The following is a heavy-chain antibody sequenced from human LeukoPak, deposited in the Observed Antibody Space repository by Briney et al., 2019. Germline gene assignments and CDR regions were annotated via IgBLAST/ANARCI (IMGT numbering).Heavy chain of an antibody. CDR1: GFTFRSYE. CDR2: VSASGHNT. J-gene: IGHJ6*03. CDR3: ARDGELGYCSGGSCYRELNYYYYMDV. V-gene: IGHV3-23*01. Sequence: PGGSLRLSCAASGFTFRSYEMNWVRQAPGKGLEWVSSVSASGHNTFYADSVKGRFTVSRDNSKNTLYLQVNSLRAEDTAVYYCARDGELGYCSGGSCYRELNYYYYMDVWGKGTTVTVSS. D-gene: IGHD2-15*01.